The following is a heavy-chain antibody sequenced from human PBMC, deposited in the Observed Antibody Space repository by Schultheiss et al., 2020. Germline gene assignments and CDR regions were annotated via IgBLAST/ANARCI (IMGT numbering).Heavy chain of an antibody. CDR3: AKDTNYGDPKYYFDY. CDR1: GFTFSDYY. Sequence: GGSLRLSCAASGFTFSDYYMSWIRQAPGKGLEWVSAISGSGGSTYYADSVKGRFIISRDNSKNTLYLQMNSLRAEDTAVYYCAKDTNYGDPKYYFDYWGQGTLVTVS. J-gene: IGHJ4*02. D-gene: IGHD4-17*01. CDR2: ISGSGGST. V-gene: IGHV3-23*01.